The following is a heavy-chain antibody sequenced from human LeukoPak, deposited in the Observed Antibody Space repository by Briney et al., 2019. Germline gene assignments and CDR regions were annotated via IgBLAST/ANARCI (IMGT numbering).Heavy chain of an antibody. CDR2: INTNTGNP. D-gene: IGHD6-13*01. CDR3: ARAIAAAGTRSNWFDP. J-gene: IGHJ5*02. V-gene: IGHV7-4-1*02. CDR1: GYTFTSYA. Sequence: GASVKVSCKASGYTFTSYAMNWVRQAPGQGLEWMGWINTNTGNPTYAQGFTGRFVFSLDTSVSTAYLQISSLKAEDTAVYYCARAIAAAGTRSNWFDPWGQGTLVTVSS.